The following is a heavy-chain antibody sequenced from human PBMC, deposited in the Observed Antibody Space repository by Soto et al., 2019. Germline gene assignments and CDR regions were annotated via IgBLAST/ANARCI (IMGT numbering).Heavy chain of an antibody. D-gene: IGHD1-26*01. CDR3: VRSPYSVSYLAYCDY. CDR2: ISYDGSNK. CDR1: GFTFSSYG. Sequence: QVQLVESGGGVVQPGRSLRLSCAASGFTFSSYGMHWVRQAPGKGLEWVAVISYDGSNKHYADSVKGRFTISRDNPKNPLYLQMTSLRAENTAVYYCVRSPYSVSYLAYCDYWGQGTLVTVTS. J-gene: IGHJ4*02. V-gene: IGHV3-30*03.